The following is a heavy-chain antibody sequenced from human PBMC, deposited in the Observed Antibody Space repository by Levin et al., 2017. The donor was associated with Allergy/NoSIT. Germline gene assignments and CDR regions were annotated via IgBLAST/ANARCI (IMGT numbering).Heavy chain of an antibody. Sequence: ASVKVSCKASGYTFTSYAMHWVRQAPGQRLEWMGWINAGNGNTKYSQKFQGRVTITRDTSASTAYMELSSLRSEDTAVYYCARGVVPAAKGYYYGMDVWGQGTTVTVSS. CDR2: INAGNGNT. J-gene: IGHJ6*02. CDR1: GYTFTSYA. V-gene: IGHV1-3*01. D-gene: IGHD2-2*01. CDR3: ARGVVPAAKGYYYGMDV.